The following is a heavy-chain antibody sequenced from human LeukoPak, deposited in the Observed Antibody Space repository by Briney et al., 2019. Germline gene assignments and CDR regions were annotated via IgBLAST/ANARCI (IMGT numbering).Heavy chain of an antibody. CDR1: GFTFSDYY. Sequence: PGGSLRLSCAASGFTFSDYYMSWIRQAPGKGLEWVSYISSSGSTIYYADSVKGRFAISRDNAKNSLYLQMNSLRAEDTAVYYCARGRRDGYNYVSWYYGMDVWGQGTTVTVSS. V-gene: IGHV3-11*01. CDR2: ISSSGSTI. CDR3: ARGRRDGYNYVSWYYGMDV. D-gene: IGHD5-24*01. J-gene: IGHJ6*02.